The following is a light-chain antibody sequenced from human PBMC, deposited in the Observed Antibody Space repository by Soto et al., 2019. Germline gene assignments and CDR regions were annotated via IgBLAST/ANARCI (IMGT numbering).Light chain of an antibody. CDR3: QQAATFPLT. V-gene: IGKV1-13*02. Sequence: AIQLTQSPSSLAASTGDRVTITCRASQGIASGLAWYQQKPGKAPKLLIQDASSLESGVPSRFSGSGSGTDFTLTISSVQPEDSATYYCQQAATFPLTFGGGTDVEI. CDR2: DAS. CDR1: QGIASG. J-gene: IGKJ4*01.